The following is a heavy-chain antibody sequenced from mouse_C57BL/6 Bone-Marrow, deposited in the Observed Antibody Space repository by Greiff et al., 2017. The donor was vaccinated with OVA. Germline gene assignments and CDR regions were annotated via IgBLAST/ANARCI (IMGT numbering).Heavy chain of an antibody. CDR2: IDPENGDT. J-gene: IGHJ2*01. CDR3: TTRPTVIDY. Sequence: VQLQQSGAELVRPGASVKLSCTASGFNIKDDYMHWVKQRPEQGLEWIGWIDPENGDTEYGSNFQGKATITADKSSNTAYMHLSSLTSEDTAVCASTTRPTVIDYWGQGTTLTVSS. V-gene: IGHV14-4*01. D-gene: IGHD1-1*01. CDR1: GFNIKDDY.